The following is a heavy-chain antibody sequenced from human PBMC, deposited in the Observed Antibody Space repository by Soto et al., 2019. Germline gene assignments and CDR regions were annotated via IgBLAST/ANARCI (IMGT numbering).Heavy chain of an antibody. D-gene: IGHD3-16*01. V-gene: IGHV1-18*01. CDR2: ISPYNGDT. Sequence: QVQLKQSGGEVKNSGASVKVSCQSAGYAFIKYGINWVRQAPGKGLEWLGWISPYNGDTNYAQSLQDRITMTRDTSTSIAYMELRNLRSNDTAVYYCARVGPIVIEPSAANFYLYQGMDVWGQGTTVIVS. J-gene: IGHJ6*02. CDR3: ARVGPIVIEPSAANFYLYQGMDV. CDR1: GYAFIKYG.